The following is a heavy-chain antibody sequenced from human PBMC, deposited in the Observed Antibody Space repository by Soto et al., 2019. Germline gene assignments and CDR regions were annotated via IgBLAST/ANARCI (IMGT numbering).Heavy chain of an antibody. Sequence: GSLRLSCAASGFIFSSYPMNWVRQAPGKGLEWVSDISSSGSSIHYADSVKGRFTISRDNAKNSLYLQMDSLRDEDTAVYYCVRDSFLYCGGDCFFDYWGQGTLVTVSS. CDR2: ISSSGSSI. J-gene: IGHJ4*02. CDR1: GFIFSSYP. D-gene: IGHD2-21*02. V-gene: IGHV3-48*02. CDR3: VRDSFLYCGGDCFFDY.